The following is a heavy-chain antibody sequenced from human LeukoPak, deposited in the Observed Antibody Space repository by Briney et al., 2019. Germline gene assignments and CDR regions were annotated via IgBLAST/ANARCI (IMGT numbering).Heavy chain of an antibody. D-gene: IGHD6-13*01. V-gene: IGHV4-59*11. J-gene: IGHJ5*02. CDR2: IHSTGYT. CDR1: GGSISGHY. CDR3: ARDLTSGYSSSWYNWFDP. Sequence: SETLSLTCTVSGGSISGHYWSWIRQTPGQGLEWIAYIHSTGYTNYNPSLRGRVTISVDTSKNQFSLKLSSVTAADTAVYYCARDLTSGYSSSWYNWFDPWGQGTLVTVSS.